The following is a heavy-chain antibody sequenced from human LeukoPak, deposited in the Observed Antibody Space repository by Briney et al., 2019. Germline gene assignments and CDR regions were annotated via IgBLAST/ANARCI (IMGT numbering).Heavy chain of an antibody. V-gene: IGHV3-23*01. D-gene: IGHD1-26*01. Sequence: PGGSLRLSCAASGFTFSSYAMSWVRQAPGKGLEWVSGINGSGGIRYCADSVKGRFTISRDNSKNTLYLQMNSLKAEDTAVYYCAKGTWDLLPSHYYYGMDVWGQGATVTVSS. J-gene: IGHJ6*02. CDR1: GFTFSSYA. CDR2: INGSGGIR. CDR3: AKGTWDLLPSHYYYGMDV.